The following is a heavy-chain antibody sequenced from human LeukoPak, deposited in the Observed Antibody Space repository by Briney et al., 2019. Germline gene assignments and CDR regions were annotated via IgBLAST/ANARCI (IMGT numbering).Heavy chain of an antibody. D-gene: IGHD6-19*01. CDR3: ARERACSSGWFEDY. CDR1: GGSFSGYY. J-gene: IGHJ4*02. CDR2: INHSGST. Sequence: SETLSLTCAVYGGSFSGYYWSWIRQPPGKGLEWIGEINHSGSTNYNPSLKSRVTISVDTSKNQFSLKLSSVTAADTAVYYCARERACSSGWFEDYWGQGTLVTVSS. V-gene: IGHV4-34*01.